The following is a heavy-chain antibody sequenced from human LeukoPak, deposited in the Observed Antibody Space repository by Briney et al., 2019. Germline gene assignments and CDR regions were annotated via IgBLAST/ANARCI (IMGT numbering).Heavy chain of an antibody. V-gene: IGHV4-39*01. D-gene: IGHD6-19*01. CDR1: GGSISSSSYY. CDR3: ARHSFGDSSGRYLRLGYFDY. J-gene: IGHJ4*02. CDR2: IYYSGST. Sequence: SETLSLTCTVSGGSISSSSYYWGWIRQPPGKGLEWIGSIYYSGSTYYNPSLKSRVTISVDTSKNQFSLELSSVTAADTAVYYCARHSFGDSSGRYLRLGYFDYWGQGTLVTVSS.